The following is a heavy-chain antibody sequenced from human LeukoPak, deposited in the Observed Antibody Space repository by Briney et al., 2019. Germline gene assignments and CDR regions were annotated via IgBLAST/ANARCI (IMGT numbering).Heavy chain of an antibody. CDR1: GLNFSSRW. CDR2: IKEDGSEK. D-gene: IGHD6-13*01. V-gene: IGHV3-7*03. Sequence: GGSLRLSCAASGLNFSSRWMNWVRQAPGQGLEWVASIKEDGSEKHYVDSVKGRFTISRDNGKNSLYLQMNSLRAEDTAVYYCARDSGWWRFDFWGQGTLVAVSS. J-gene: IGHJ4*02. CDR3: ARDSGWWRFDF.